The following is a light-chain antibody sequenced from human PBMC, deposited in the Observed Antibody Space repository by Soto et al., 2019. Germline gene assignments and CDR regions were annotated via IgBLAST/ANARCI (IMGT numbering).Light chain of an antibody. Sequence: DIQMTQSPSTLSASVGDRVTITCRASQSFSTWLAWYQQKPGKAPNLLIYKTSILESGVPSRFSGSGSGTEFTLTISSLQPDDFATYYCQQYNSNPRTFGGGTKGEIK. V-gene: IGKV1-5*03. J-gene: IGKJ4*01. CDR1: QSFSTW. CDR2: KTS. CDR3: QQYNSNPRT.